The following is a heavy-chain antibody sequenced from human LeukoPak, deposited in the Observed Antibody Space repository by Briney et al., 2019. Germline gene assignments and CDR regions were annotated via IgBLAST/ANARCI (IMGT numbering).Heavy chain of an antibody. CDR1: GFTFSSYA. CDR3: AKPQNSQYYYGSGYYFDY. J-gene: IGHJ4*02. Sequence: GGSLRLSCAASGFTFSSYAMSWVRQAPGKGLEWVSSITVSAGSTYYADSVKGRFTISRDNSKNTLYLQTNSLRAEDTAVYYCAKPQNSQYYYGSGYYFDYWGQGTLVTVSS. CDR2: ITVSAGST. V-gene: IGHV3-23*01. D-gene: IGHD3-10*01.